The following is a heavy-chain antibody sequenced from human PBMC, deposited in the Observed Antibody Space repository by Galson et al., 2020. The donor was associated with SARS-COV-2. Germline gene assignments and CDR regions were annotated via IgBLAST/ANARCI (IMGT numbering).Heavy chain of an antibody. J-gene: IGHJ4*02. CDR1: GGSIRNYH. CDR2: INYSGNT. CDR3: ARWLPGSSGDCFDY. Sequence: ETSETLSLTCPVSGGSIRNYHWSWIRQPPGQGLEWHGYINYSGNTNYSPSLKSRVTISVDTSKNQFSLKLSSVTAAGTAVYYCARWLPGSSGDCFDYWGQGTLVTVSS. V-gene: IGHV4-59*08. D-gene: IGHD2-21*01.